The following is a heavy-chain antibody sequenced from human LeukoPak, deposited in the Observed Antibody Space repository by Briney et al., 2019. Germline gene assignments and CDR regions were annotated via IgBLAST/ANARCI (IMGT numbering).Heavy chain of an antibody. CDR2: ISGSGGST. V-gene: IGHV3-23*01. CDR3: ARVYYGSGSLHYYYYYMDV. D-gene: IGHD3-10*01. J-gene: IGHJ6*03. CDR1: GFTFSRSG. Sequence: GGTLRLSCAASGFTFSRSGMSWVRQAAGKGLEGVSAISGSGGSTDYADFVKGRFTISRDNPKNTLYLQMNSLRAEDAAVYYCARVYYGSGSLHYYYYYMDVWGKGTTVTISS.